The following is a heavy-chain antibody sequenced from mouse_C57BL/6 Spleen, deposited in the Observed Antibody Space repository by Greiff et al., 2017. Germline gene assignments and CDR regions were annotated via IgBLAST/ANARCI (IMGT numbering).Heavy chain of an antibody. V-gene: IGHV3-6*01. CDR3: ARDSSGLFDY. D-gene: IGHD3-2*02. Sequence: VQLQQSGPGLVKPSQSLSLTCSVTGYSITSGYYWNWIRQFPGNKLEWMGYISYDGSNNYNPSLKNRISITRDTSKNQFFLKLNSVTTEDTATYYCARDSSGLFDYWGQGTTLTVSS. CDR2: ISYDGSN. J-gene: IGHJ2*01. CDR1: GYSITSGYY.